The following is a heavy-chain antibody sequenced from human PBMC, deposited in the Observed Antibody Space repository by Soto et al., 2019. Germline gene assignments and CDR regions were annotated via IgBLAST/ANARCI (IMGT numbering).Heavy chain of an antibody. J-gene: IGHJ6*03. D-gene: IGHD3-10*01. Sequence: SGPTLVNPTQTLTLTCTFSGFSLSTSGVGVGWIRQPPGKALEWLALIYWDDDKRYSPSLKSRLTITKDTSKNQVVLTMTNMDPVDTATYYCAHRRLPYYGVRVRDYYYYMDVWGKGTTVTVSS. CDR3: AHRRLPYYGVRVRDYYYYMDV. V-gene: IGHV2-5*02. CDR2: IYWDDDK. CDR1: GFSLSTSGVG.